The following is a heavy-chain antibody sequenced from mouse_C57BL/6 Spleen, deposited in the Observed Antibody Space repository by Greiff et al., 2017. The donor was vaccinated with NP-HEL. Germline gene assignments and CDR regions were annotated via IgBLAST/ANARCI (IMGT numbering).Heavy chain of an antibody. CDR2: IYPGSGNT. J-gene: IGHJ1*03. D-gene: IGHD1-1*01. CDR3: ARDMTTVVAPAFDV. CDR1: GYSFTSYY. V-gene: IGHV1-66*01. Sequence: QVQLKQSGPELVKPGASVKISCKASGYSFTSYYIHWVKQRPGQGLAWIGWIYPGSGNTKYNEKFKGKATLTADTSSSTAYMQLSSLTSEDSAVYYCARDMTTVVAPAFDVWGTGTTVTVSS.